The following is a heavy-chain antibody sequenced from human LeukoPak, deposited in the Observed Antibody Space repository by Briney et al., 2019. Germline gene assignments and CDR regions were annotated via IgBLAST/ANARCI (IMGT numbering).Heavy chain of an antibody. CDR3: ARGPYYDFWSGYHIYYYYYMDV. CDR2: INHSGST. Sequence: SETLSLTCAVYGGSFSGYYWSWIRQPPGKGLEWIEEINHSGSTNYNPSLKSRVTISVDTSKNQFSLKLSSVTAADTAVYYCARGPYYDFWSGYHIYYYYYMDVWGKGTTVSVSS. J-gene: IGHJ6*03. V-gene: IGHV4-34*01. D-gene: IGHD3-3*01. CDR1: GGSFSGYY.